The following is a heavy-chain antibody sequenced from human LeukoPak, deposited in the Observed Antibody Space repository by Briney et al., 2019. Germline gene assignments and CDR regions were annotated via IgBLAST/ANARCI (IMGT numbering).Heavy chain of an antibody. D-gene: IGHD2-2*01. CDR3: ARAEVPAAIKSGAFDI. J-gene: IGHJ3*02. V-gene: IGHV3-23*01. CDR2: ISGSGDNT. Sequence: GGSLRLSCAASGFAFSGFAMSWVRRTPGKGLEWVSGISGSGDNTLYADSVKGRFTISRDNSKNTLYLQMNSLRAEDTAVYYCARAEVPAAIKSGAFDIWGQGTMVTVSS. CDR1: GFAFSGFA.